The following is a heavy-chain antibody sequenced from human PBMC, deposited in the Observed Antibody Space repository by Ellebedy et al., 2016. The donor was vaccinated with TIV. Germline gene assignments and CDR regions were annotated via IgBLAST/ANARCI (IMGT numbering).Heavy chain of an antibody. D-gene: IGHD3-16*02. V-gene: IGHV3-33*08. J-gene: IGHJ4*02. CDR1: GFTFSSYA. CDR3: ARGRYDYVWVSYRLLDY. Sequence: GESLKISCAASGFTFSSYALPSVRQAPGTGLAWVAIICSDGSNKYYADSVKGRFTISRDNSKNTVYLQMNSLRAEDTAEYYCARGRYDYVWVSYRLLDYWGQGTLVTVSS. CDR2: ICSDGSNK.